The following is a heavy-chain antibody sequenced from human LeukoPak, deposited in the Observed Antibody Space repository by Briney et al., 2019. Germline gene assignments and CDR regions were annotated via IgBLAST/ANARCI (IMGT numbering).Heavy chain of an antibody. Sequence: PGGSLRLSCAASGFTFSSYAMSWVRRAPGKGLEWVSAISGSGGSTYYADSVKGRFTISRDNSKNTLYLQMNSLRAEDTAVYYCAKGSSWIQLWLLDYWGQGTLVTVSS. CDR3: AKGSSWIQLWLLDY. CDR2: ISGSGGST. V-gene: IGHV3-23*01. J-gene: IGHJ4*02. CDR1: GFTFSSYA. D-gene: IGHD5-18*01.